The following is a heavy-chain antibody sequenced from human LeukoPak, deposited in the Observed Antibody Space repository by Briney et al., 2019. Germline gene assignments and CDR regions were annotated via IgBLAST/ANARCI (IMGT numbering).Heavy chain of an antibody. CDR2: IYYSGNT. CDR3: ARLKGYSSGWYPSYYFDY. CDR1: GGPISSSY. D-gene: IGHD6-19*01. Sequence: SETLSPTCTVSGGPISSSYWSWIRQPPGKGLEWIGFIYYSGNTNYNPSLKSRVIISVDTSKNQFSLKLSSVTAADTAVYYCARLKGYSSGWYPSYYFDYWGQGTLVTVSS. J-gene: IGHJ4*02. V-gene: IGHV4-59*08.